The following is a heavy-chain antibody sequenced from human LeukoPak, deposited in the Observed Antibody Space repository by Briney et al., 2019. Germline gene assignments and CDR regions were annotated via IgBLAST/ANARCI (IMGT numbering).Heavy chain of an antibody. CDR1: GYTFTNYG. D-gene: IGHD1-14*01. V-gene: IGHV1-2*02. Sequence: ASVKVSCKASGYTFTNYGISWVRQAPGQGLEWMGWINPNSGGTNYAQKLQGRVTMTRDTSISTAYMELSRLRSDDTAVYYCARKSPVTGRKSYYYYYMDFWGKGTTVTVSS. CDR3: ARKSPVTGRKSYYYYYMDF. CDR2: INPNSGGT. J-gene: IGHJ6*03.